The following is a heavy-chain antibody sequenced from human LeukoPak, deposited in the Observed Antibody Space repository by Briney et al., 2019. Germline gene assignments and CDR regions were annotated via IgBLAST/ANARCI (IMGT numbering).Heavy chain of an antibody. V-gene: IGHV4-34*01. CDR2: INDSGST. Sequence: SETLSLTCAVYGGSFSGYYWTWIRQPPGKGLEWIGEINDSGSTKYMPSLKSRVTILVDPSKNQVSLKANSVTAADTAVYYCARGGLDSNYFDSWGQGVLLTVSS. CDR1: GGSFSGYY. J-gene: IGHJ4*02. D-gene: IGHD4-11*01. CDR3: ARGGLDSNYFDS.